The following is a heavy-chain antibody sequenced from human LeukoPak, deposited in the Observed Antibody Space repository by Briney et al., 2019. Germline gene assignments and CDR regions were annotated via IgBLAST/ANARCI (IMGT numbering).Heavy chain of an antibody. CDR1: GGTFSSYA. Sequence: GASVKVSCKASGGTFSSYAISWVRQAPGQGLEWMGGIIPIFGTANYAQKFQGRVTITADKSTSTAYMELSSLRSEDTAVYYCARERRSGSYYYYYMDVWGKGTTVTVSS. CDR3: ARERRSGSYYYYYMDV. D-gene: IGHD1-26*01. CDR2: IIPIFGTA. J-gene: IGHJ6*03. V-gene: IGHV1-69*06.